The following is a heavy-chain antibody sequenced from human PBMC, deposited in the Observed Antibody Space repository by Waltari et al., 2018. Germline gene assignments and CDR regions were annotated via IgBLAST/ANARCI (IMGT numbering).Heavy chain of an antibody. D-gene: IGHD2-21*01. V-gene: IGHV1-46*01. Sequence: QVQLVQSGAEVKKPGASGKISCKTSEYTFTSSYIHWVRQAPGQGLEWMGINNPSGGSTTYAQKFQGRVTMTRDTSTSTVYMELSSLRSEDTAVYYCALDRGALWMDVWGQGTTVTVSS. CDR2: NNPSGGST. CDR3: ALDRGALWMDV. J-gene: IGHJ6*02. CDR1: EYTFTSSY.